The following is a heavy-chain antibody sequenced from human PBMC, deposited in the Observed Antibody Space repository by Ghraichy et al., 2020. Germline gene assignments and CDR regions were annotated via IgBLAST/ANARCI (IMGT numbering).Heavy chain of an antibody. CDR1: GGSFSGYY. CDR3: ARGAGVVVVVAATPGAYFDL. Sequence: ETLSLTCAVYGGSFSGYYWSWIRQPPGKGLEWIGEINHSGSTNYNPSLKSRVTISVDTSKNQFSLKLSSVTAADTAVYYCARGAGVVVVVAATPGAYFDLWGRGTLVTVSS. D-gene: IGHD2-15*01. V-gene: IGHV4-34*01. J-gene: IGHJ2*01. CDR2: INHSGST.